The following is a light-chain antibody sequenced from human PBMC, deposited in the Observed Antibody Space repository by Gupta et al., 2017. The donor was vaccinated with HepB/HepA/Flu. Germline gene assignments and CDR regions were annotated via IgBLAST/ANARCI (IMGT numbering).Light chain of an antibody. J-gene: IGLJ1*01. Sequence: SYELTQPPSVSVSPGPTASITCSGDNLGDKYACWYQQRPGQSPVLVIYQDTKRPSGIPERFSGSNSGNTATLTISGTQALDEADYYCQAWDSSTAVYVFGTGTKVTVL. CDR2: QDT. CDR3: QAWDSSTAVYV. V-gene: IGLV3-1*01. CDR1: NLGDKY.